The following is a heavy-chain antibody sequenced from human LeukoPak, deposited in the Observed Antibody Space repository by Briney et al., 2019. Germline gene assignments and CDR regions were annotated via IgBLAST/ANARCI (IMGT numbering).Heavy chain of an antibody. CDR1: GFTVSSNY. V-gene: IGHV3-53*01. D-gene: IGHD6-13*01. J-gene: IGHJ4*02. Sequence: GGSLRLSCAASGFTVSSNYMSWVRQAPGKGLEWVSVFYSGGSRYYADSVKGRLTISRDNSKNTLYFQMNSLRAEDTAVYYCAKDMYSSSWYYFDYWGQGTLVTVSS. CDR2: FYSGGSR. CDR3: AKDMYSSSWYYFDY.